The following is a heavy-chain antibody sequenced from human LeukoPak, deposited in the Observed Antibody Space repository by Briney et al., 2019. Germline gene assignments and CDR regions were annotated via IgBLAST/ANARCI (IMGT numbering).Heavy chain of an antibody. J-gene: IGHJ4*02. V-gene: IGHV4-39*01. CDR3: ARPDIVALDY. Sequence: SETLSLTCTVSGGSISSSSYYWGWIRQPPGKGLEWIGSIYYSGSTYYNPSLKSRVTISVDTSKNQFSLKLSSVTAADTAVYYCARPDIVALDYWGQGTLVTVSS. CDR1: GGSISSSSYY. CDR2: IYYSGST. D-gene: IGHD2-15*01.